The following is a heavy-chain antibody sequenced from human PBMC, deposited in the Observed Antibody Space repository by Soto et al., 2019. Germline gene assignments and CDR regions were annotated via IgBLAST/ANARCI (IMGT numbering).Heavy chain of an antibody. CDR1: GYTFTSYD. J-gene: IGHJ5*02. CDR3: ARGGYPTNIVVVPAVRIEQNWFAP. V-gene: IGHV1-8*01. CDR2: MNPNSGNT. Sequence: GASVKVSCKASGYTFTSYDINWVRQATGQGLEWMGWMNPNSGNTGYAQKFQGRVTMTRNTSISTAYMELSSLRSEDTAVFYCARGGYPTNIVVVPAVRIEQNWFAPWGHGTLVTVSS. D-gene: IGHD2-2*01.